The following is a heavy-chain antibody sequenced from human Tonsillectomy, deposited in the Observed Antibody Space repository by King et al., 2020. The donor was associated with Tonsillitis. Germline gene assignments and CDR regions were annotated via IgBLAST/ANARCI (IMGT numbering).Heavy chain of an antibody. V-gene: IGHV3-21*01. J-gene: IGHJ4*02. Sequence: VQLVESGGGLVKPGGSLRLSCAASGFTFSSYSMNWVRQAPGKGLEWVSSISSSSSYIYYADSVKGRFTISRDNAKNSLYLQMNSLRAEDTAVYYCARVGEKTYYYASSGYAPDYWGQGTLVTVSS. D-gene: IGHD3-22*01. CDR1: GFTFSSYS. CDR2: ISSSSSYI. CDR3: ARVGEKTYYYASSGYAPDY.